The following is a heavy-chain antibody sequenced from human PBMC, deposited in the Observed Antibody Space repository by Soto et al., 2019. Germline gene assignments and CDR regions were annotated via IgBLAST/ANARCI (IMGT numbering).Heavy chain of an antibody. J-gene: IGHJ4*02. CDR1: GATFSSYA. CDR2: IIRIFGTA. V-gene: IGHV1-69*13. D-gene: IGHD5-12*01. CDR3: ARDFSSLGRDGYNIYFDY. Sequence: ASVKVSCKASGATFSSYAISWVRQAPGQGLEWMGGIIRIFGTANYAQKFQGRVTITADESTSTAYMELSSLRSEDTAVYYCARDFSSLGRDGYNIYFDYWGQGTLVTVSS.